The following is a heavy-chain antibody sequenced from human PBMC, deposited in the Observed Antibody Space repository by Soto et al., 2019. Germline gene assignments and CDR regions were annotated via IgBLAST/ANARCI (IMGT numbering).Heavy chain of an antibody. CDR3: ARERRYSGSRPGWFDP. CDR2: IWYDGSNK. CDR1: GFTFSSYG. D-gene: IGHD1-26*01. J-gene: IGHJ5*02. V-gene: IGHV3-33*01. Sequence: QVQLVESGGGVVQPGRSLRLSCAASGFTFSSYGMHWVRQAPGKGLEWVAVIWYDGSNKYYADSVKGRFTISRDNSKNTLYLQMNSLRAEDTAVYYCARERRYSGSRPGWFDPWGQGTLVTVSS.